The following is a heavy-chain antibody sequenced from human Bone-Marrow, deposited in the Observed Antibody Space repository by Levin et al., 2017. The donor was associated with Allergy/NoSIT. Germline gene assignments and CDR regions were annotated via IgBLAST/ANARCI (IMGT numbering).Heavy chain of an antibody. V-gene: IGHV3-30*18. D-gene: IGHD4-17*01. J-gene: IGHJ1*01. CDR3: AKDPTVTASRDFQH. CDR2: TSYDGQHY. CDR1: GFIFSDYG. Sequence: PGGSLRLSCAASGFIFSDYGMHWIRQAPGKGPEWVAFTSYDGQHYHYADSVKGRFTISRDNSKNTLHLQMSSLRAEDTAVYYCAKDPTVTASRDFQHWGQGTLVTVSS.